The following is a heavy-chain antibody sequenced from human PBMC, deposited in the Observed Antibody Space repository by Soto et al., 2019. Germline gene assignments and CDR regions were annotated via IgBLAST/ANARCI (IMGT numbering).Heavy chain of an antibody. V-gene: IGHV1-3*01. Sequence: ASVKVSCKSSGFTFTSYAIHWLRQAPGQRPQWMGWINGGSGNTKYSQDFQGRVTFTRDTFATTAYLEFSSLRSEDTAVYYCARVPPWGNSAGDYYIQHYDSWGQGTPVTVSS. D-gene: IGHD3-10*01. CDR1: GFTFTSYA. J-gene: IGHJ4*02. CDR3: ARVPPWGNSAGDYYIQHYDS. CDR2: INGGSGNT.